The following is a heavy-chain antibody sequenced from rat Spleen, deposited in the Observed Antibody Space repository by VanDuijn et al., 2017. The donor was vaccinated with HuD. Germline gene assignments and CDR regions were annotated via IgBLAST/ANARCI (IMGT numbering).Heavy chain of an antibody. CDR2: INSAGTT. Sequence: EVQLQESGPGLVKPSQSLSLTCSVTGHSITSSYRWNWIRKFPGNKLEWMGYINSAGTTNYNPTLKRRISITRDTSKNQCFLQVNSVTTEDTATYYCASLYSSYSLYYFDYWGQGVMVTVSS. V-gene: IGHV3-3*01. D-gene: IGHD1-2*01. CDR3: ASLYSSYSLYYFDY. J-gene: IGHJ2*01. CDR1: GHSITSSYR.